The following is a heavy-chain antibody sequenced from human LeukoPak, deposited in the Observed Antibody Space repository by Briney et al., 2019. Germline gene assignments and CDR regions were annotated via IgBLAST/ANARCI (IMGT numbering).Heavy chain of an antibody. D-gene: IGHD6-6*01. Sequence: GGSPMISCKGSGYIFTSYWIGWVRQMPRNSLEWMGAIYPGDCDSRYSPSVKGQVTISANKAISTAYLQWSSLKASDTAMYYCARLGEYSSSSQHYYYMDVWGKGTTVTVSS. V-gene: IGHV5-51*01. CDR2: IYPGDCDS. CDR3: ARLGEYSSSSQHYYYMDV. CDR1: GYIFTSYW. J-gene: IGHJ6*03.